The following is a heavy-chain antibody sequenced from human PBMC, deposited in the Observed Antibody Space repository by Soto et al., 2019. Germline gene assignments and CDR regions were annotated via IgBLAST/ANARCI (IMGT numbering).Heavy chain of an antibody. Sequence: SETLSLTCTVSADSSTISNSYWGWLRHPPGKGLHWIGSSSYNGGTFYNPSLKGRVAISVDTSKKQSSLQVTSVTAADTAMYFCARHRIEVVWRGFDNWGQGTLVTVSS. V-gene: IGHV4-39*01. D-gene: IGHD1-1*01. CDR2: SSYNGGT. J-gene: IGHJ4*02. CDR3: ARHRIEVVWRGFDN. CDR1: ADSSTISNSY.